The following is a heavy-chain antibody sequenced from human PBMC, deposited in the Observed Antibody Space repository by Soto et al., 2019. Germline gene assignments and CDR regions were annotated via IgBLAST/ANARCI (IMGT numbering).Heavy chain of an antibody. D-gene: IGHD5-18*01. J-gene: IGHJ4*02. CDR3: AITAMINRDSSASFDY. CDR1: GLTFSNVW. Sequence: GGSLRLSCAASGLTFSNVWMTWVRQAPGKGLEWVGRIKSKSDGETADVAAPVKGRFTISRDDSKNTVFLEMNSLKSEDTALYYCAITAMINRDSSASFDYWGQGTQVTVSS. CDR2: IKSKSDGETA. V-gene: IGHV3-15*01.